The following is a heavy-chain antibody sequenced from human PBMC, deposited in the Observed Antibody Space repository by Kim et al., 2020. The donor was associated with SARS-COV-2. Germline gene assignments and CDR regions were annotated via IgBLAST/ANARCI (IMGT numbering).Heavy chain of an antibody. D-gene: IGHD2-2*01. Sequence: QKFQGRVTMTRNTSISTAYMELSSLRSEDTAVYYCAREKCSSTSCYDYDPWGHGTLVTVSS. V-gene: IGHV1-8*01. CDR3: AREKCSSTSCYDYDP. J-gene: IGHJ5*02.